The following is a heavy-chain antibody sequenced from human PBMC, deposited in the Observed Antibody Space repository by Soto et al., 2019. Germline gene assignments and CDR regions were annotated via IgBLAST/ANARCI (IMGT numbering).Heavy chain of an antibody. CDR3: ATSRNFDY. CDR1: GFTFSSYW. Sequence: GGSLRLSCVVSGFTFSSYWMNWVRQAPGKGLERVANIKQDGSEKYYVDSAKGRFTISRDNAKNSLYLQMNSLSAEDTAIYYCATSRNFDYWGQGTLVTVSS. J-gene: IGHJ4*02. D-gene: IGHD6-13*01. CDR2: IKQDGSEK. V-gene: IGHV3-7*01.